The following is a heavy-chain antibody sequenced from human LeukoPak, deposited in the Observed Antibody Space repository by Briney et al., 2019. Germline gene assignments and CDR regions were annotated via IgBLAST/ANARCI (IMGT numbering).Heavy chain of an antibody. V-gene: IGHV1-18*01. CDR2: ISVYNGNT. CDR1: GYRFSNYG. Sequence: GASVKVSCKASGYRFSNYGISWVRQAPGQGLEWMGWISVYNGNTNYAQKFQGRVTMTTDTSTSTAYMELRSLRPDDTAVYYCARDLGIAVAGTREDYWGRGTLVTVSS. J-gene: IGHJ4*02. CDR3: ARDLGIAVAGTREDY. D-gene: IGHD6-19*01.